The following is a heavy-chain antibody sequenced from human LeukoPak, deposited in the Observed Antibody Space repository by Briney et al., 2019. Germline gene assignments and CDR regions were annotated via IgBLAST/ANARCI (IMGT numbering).Heavy chain of an antibody. CDR1: GYSFTSYW. V-gene: IGHV5-51*01. CDR2: IYPGDSDT. Sequence: GESLKISCKGSGYSFTSYWIGWVRQMPGKGLEWMGFIYPGDSDTRYSPSFQGQVTISADKSISTAYLQWSSLKASDTAMYYCARHSDPVGGYGDQVGFDYWGQGTLVTVSS. J-gene: IGHJ4*02. D-gene: IGHD4-17*01. CDR3: ARHSDPVGGYGDQVGFDY.